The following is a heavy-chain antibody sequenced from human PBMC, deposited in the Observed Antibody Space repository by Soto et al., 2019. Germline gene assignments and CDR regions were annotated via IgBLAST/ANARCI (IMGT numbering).Heavy chain of an antibody. V-gene: IGHV3-30-3*01. Sequence: PGGSLRLSCAASGFTFSSYAMHWVRQAPGKGLEWVAVISYDGSTYYADSVKGRFTISRDTSKNTLFLQMNSLRAEDTAVYYCAKDRYGDYGGIDYWGQGTMVTVSS. CDR3: AKDRYGDYGGIDY. CDR1: GFTFSSYA. CDR2: ISYDGST. D-gene: IGHD4-17*01. J-gene: IGHJ4*02.